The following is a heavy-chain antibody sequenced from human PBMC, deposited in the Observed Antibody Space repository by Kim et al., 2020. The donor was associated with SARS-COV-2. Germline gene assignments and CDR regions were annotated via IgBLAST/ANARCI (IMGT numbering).Heavy chain of an antibody. CDR3: AKDPQPYCRSWPSEY. D-gene: IGHD2-2*01. V-gene: IGHV3-30*18. J-gene: IGHJ4*02. CDR1: GFTFSSYG. Sequence: GGSLRLSCVASGFTFSSYGIHWVRQAPGKGLEWVAVISHDGSNKYYTDSVKGRFTISRDNSRNTLYLQMNSLRAEDTAVYYCAKDPQPYCRSWPSEYWGQGTLVTVSS. CDR2: ISHDGSNK.